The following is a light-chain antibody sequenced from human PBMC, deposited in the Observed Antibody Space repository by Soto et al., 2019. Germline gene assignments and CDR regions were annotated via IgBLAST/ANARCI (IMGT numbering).Light chain of an antibody. Sequence: SYELTQPPSVSVSPGQTASITCSGDKLGDKYAYWYQQKPGQSPVLVIYQSTKRPSGIPERFSGSNSGDTATLTISGTQAMDEADYYCQAWDTNVVFGGGTKLTV. V-gene: IGLV3-1*01. CDR2: QST. CDR3: QAWDTNVV. CDR1: KLGDKY. J-gene: IGLJ2*01.